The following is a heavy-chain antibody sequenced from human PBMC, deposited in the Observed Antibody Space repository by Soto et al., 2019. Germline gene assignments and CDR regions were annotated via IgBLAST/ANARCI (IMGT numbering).Heavy chain of an antibody. J-gene: IGHJ6*02. D-gene: IGHD5-12*01. CDR2: ISPDNGNT. CDR3: ERALGFSGYAGMDV. Sequence: QVQLVQSGGEVKKPGASVKVSCKASGYTFTIYGINWVRQAPGQGLEWMGWISPDNGNTNYAQKLQGRVTMTTDTSANTAYMELRSLRSDDTAVYYCERALGFSGYAGMDVWGQGTTVTVSS. CDR1: GYTFTIYG. V-gene: IGHV1-18*01.